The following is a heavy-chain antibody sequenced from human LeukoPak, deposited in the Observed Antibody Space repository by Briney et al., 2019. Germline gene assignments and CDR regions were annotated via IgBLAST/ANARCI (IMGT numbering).Heavy chain of an antibody. D-gene: IGHD3-10*01. CDR3: AREQGRSGAFYI. J-gene: IGHJ3*02. V-gene: IGHV1-69*06. CDR2: IIPVYGTT. Sequence: SVKVSCKASGRTFSYYSISWVRQAPGQGPEWLGSIIPVYGTTKSAQKFQGRVTITADKSSNTVYLEFSGLRSEDTAVYYCAREQGRSGAFYIWGQGSLVTVSS. CDR1: GRTFSYYS.